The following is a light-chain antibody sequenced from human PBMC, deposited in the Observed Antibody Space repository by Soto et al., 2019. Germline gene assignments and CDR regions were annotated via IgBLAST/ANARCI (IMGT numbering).Light chain of an antibody. J-gene: IGKJ3*01. V-gene: IGKV1-39*01. CDR3: HQSYSTPLT. CDR1: QSVSNY. Sequence: IQMTQSPSSLSASVGDRVTITCRASQSVSNYLNWYQQKPGTAPKLLIYAASSLQSGVPSRFSANESGTDFTLTISSLQPEDFATYYCHQSYSTPLTFGPGTKVDIK. CDR2: AAS.